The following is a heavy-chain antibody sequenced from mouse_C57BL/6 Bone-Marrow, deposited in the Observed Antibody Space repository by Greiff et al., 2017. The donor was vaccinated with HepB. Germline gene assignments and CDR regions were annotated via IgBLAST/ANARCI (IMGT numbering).Heavy chain of an antibody. D-gene: IGHD2-3*01. J-gene: IGHJ2*01. CDR1: GYTFTSYW. CDR3: ARFDGYFLYYFDY. CDR2: IDPSDSYT. V-gene: IGHV1-69*01. Sequence: VQLQQPGAELEMPGASVKLSCKASGYTFTSYWMHWVKQRPGQGLEWIGEIDPSDSYTNYNQKFKGKSTLTVDKSSSTAYMQLSSLTSEDSAVYYCARFDGYFLYYFDYWGQGTTLTVSS.